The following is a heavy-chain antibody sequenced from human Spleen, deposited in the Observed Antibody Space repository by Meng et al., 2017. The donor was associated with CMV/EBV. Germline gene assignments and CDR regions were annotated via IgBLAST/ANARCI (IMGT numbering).Heavy chain of an antibody. D-gene: IGHD1-26*01. J-gene: IGHJ6*02. CDR3: ARTQVPAHTGNYRYYYFYAMDV. Sequence: ASVKVSCKASGGTFSTYAISWVRQAPGQGPEWMGWISPNSGGTNYIQKFQGRVTMTRDTSIDTAYMELKRLRSEDTAVYYCARTQVPAHTGNYRYYYFYAMDVWGQGTTVTVSS. V-gene: IGHV1-2*02. CDR1: GGTFSTYA. CDR2: ISPNSGGT.